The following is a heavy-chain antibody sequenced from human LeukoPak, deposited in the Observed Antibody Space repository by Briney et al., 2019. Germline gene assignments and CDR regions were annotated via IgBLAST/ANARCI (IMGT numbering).Heavy chain of an antibody. CDR1: GFTFSSYG. CDR3: ARDPGNYCSGGSCYYSVVSYGMDV. J-gene: IGHJ6*02. Sequence: PGGSLRLSCAASGFTFSSYGMLWVRQAPGKGLEWVAVIWYDGSNKYYADSVKGRFTISRDNSKNTLYLQMNSLRAEDTAVYYCARDPGNYCSGGSCYYSVVSYGMDVWGQGTTVTVSS. D-gene: IGHD2-15*01. CDR2: IWYDGSNK. V-gene: IGHV3-33*01.